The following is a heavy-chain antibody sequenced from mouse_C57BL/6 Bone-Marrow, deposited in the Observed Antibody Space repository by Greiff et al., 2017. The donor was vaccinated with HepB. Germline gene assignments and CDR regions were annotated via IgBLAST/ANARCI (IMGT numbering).Heavy chain of an antibody. V-gene: IGHV2-2*01. CDR1: GFSLTSYG. D-gene: IGHD2-4*01. CDR2: IWSGGST. J-gene: IGHJ4*01. CDR3: ARKFLYEYDGGYYAMDY. Sequence: QVQLQQSGPGLVQPSQSLSITCTVSGFSLTSYGVHWVRQSPGKGLEWLGVIWSGGSTDYYAAFISRLSTSKDNSKSQVFFKMNSLQADDTAMYYNARKFLYEYDGGYYAMDYWGQGTSVTVSS.